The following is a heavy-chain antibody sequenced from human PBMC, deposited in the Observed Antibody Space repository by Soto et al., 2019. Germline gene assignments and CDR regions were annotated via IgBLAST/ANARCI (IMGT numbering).Heavy chain of an antibody. CDR3: ARVGSTLAAGTPDY. CDR2: ISGSGSIT. J-gene: IGHJ4*02. CDR1: GFTFSDYY. Sequence: PGGSLRLSCAASGFTFSDYYMSWFRQAPGKGLEWVSYISGSGSITHDADSGKGRFTISRDNAKNSLYLQMNSLRAEDTAIYYCARVGSTLAAGTPDYWGQGTLVTVSS. D-gene: IGHD6-13*01. V-gene: IGHV3-11*01.